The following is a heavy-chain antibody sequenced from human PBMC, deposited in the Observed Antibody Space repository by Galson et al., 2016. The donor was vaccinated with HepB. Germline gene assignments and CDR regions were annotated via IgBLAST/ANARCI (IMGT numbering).Heavy chain of an antibody. J-gene: IGHJ4*02. CDR1: GFTFTSYG. CDR2: ISYDGSNK. CDR3: AKDITINNWNYGGPFDY. Sequence: SLRLSCAASGFTFTSYGMHWVRQAPGKGLEWVAVISYDGSNKYYVDSVKGRFTISRDNSKNTLYLQMNSLRAEDTAVYYCAKDITINNWNYGGPFDYWGQGTLVTVSS. V-gene: IGHV3-30*18. D-gene: IGHD1-7*01.